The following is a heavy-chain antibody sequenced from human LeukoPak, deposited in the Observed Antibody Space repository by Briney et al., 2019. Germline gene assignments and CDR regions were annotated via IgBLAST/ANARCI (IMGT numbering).Heavy chain of an antibody. D-gene: IGHD3-22*01. J-gene: IGHJ4*02. Sequence: SETLSLTCTVSGGSISSSNYYWGWIRQPPGKGLEWIGSIYNSGSTYYNPSLKSRVTISVDTSKHQFSLKLSSVTAADTAVYYCAAYYYDSSGYLWSQGTLVTVSS. CDR2: IYNSGST. V-gene: IGHV4-39*01. CDR3: AAYYYDSSGYL. CDR1: GGSISSSNYY.